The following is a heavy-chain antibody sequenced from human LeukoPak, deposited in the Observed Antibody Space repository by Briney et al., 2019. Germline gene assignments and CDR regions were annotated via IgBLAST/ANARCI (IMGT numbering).Heavy chain of an antibody. V-gene: IGHV3-74*01. Sequence: AGGSLRLSCAASGFTFSSYWMHWARQAPGKGLVWVSRINSVGSSTSYADSVKGRFTISRDNAKNTLYLQMNSLRAEDTAVYYCARDAVRGNIVDYWGQGTLVTVSS. CDR3: ARDAVRGNIVDY. CDR1: GFTFSSYW. CDR2: INSVGSST. D-gene: IGHD3-10*01. J-gene: IGHJ4*02.